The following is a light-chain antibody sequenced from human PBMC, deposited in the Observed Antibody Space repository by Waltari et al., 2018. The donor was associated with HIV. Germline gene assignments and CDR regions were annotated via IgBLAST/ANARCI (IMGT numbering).Light chain of an antibody. J-gene: IGKJ2*01. CDR1: RSVSSY. V-gene: IGKV3-11*01. Sequence: EIVLTQSPATLSLSPGERATLSCRASRSVSSYLAWYQQKPGQAPSLLIYDAANRATGSPARFSGSGSGTDFTLTISSREPEDYAVYYCQRRSNWPPEYTFGQGTKLEIK. CDR2: DAA. CDR3: QRRSNWPPEYT.